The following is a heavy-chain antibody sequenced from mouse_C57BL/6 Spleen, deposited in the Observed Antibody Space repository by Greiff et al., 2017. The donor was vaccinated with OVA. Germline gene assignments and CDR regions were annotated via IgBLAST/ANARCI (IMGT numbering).Heavy chain of an antibody. CDR2: ILPGSGST. D-gene: IGHD3-2*02. V-gene: IGHV1-9*01. CDR1: GYTFTGYW. CDR3: ARDVSGLLRAWFAY. Sequence: QVQLQQSGAELMKPGASVKLSCKATGYTFTGYWIEWVKQRPGHGLEWIGEILPGSGSTNYNEKFKGKATFTADTSSNTAYMQLSSLTTEDSAIYDWARDVSGLLRAWFAYWGQGTLVTVSA. J-gene: IGHJ3*01.